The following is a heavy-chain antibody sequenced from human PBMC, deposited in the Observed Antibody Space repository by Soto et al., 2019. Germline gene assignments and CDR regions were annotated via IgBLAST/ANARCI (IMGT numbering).Heavy chain of an antibody. J-gene: IGHJ4*02. V-gene: IGHV1-3*01. CDR3: ARDWTHYDSSGPGDY. Sequence: EASVKVSCKASGGTFSSYAISWVRQAPGQGLEWMGWINAGNGDTKYSQKFQGRVTITRDTSAITAYMELSSLRSEDTAVYYCARDWTHYDSSGPGDYWGQGTLVTVSS. D-gene: IGHD3-22*01. CDR2: INAGNGDT. CDR1: GGTFSSYA.